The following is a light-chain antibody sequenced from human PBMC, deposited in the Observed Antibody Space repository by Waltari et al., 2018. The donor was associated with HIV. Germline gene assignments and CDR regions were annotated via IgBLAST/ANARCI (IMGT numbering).Light chain of an antibody. Sequence: QSALTQPPSASGSPGQSVTISCTGTSRDVGAYNYVSWYQQHPGKAPKLMIYEVNKRPSGVPDRFSGSKSGNTASLSVSGLQAEDEADYYCSSYAGSNTVVFGGGTKLTVL. CDR1: SRDVGAYNY. V-gene: IGLV2-8*01. J-gene: IGLJ2*01. CDR2: EVN. CDR3: SSYAGSNTVV.